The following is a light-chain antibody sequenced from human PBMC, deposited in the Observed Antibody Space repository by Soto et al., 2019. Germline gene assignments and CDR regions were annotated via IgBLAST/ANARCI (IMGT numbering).Light chain of an antibody. J-gene: IGLJ2*01. CDR1: SGHSSYA. CDR3: QTWGTGIRHVV. Sequence: QPVLTQSPSAAASLGASVKLTCTLSSGHSSYAIAWHQQQPEKGPRYLMKLNSDGSHSKGDGIPDRFSGSSSGAERYLTISSLQSEDEADYYCQTWGTGIRHVVFGGGTNLTVL. CDR2: LNSDGSH. V-gene: IGLV4-69*01.